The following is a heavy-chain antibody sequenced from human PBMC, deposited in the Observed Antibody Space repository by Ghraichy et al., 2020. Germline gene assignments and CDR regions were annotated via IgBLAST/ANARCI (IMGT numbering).Heavy chain of an antibody. V-gene: IGHV3-23*01. CDR2: ISGSGDNT. D-gene: IGHD1-7*01. Sequence: GGSLRLSCAASGFTFNTYVRNWVRQAPGKGLEWVSGISGSGDNTYYADSVKGRFTISRDNSKKTLYLQMNSLRAEDTAMYYCAKRRQYSWNSPYDYWGQGTLVTVSS. J-gene: IGHJ4*02. CDR3: AKRRQYSWNSPYDY. CDR1: GFTFNTYV.